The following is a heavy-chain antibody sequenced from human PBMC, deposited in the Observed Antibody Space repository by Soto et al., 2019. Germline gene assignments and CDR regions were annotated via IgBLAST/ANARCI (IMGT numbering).Heavy chain of an antibody. CDR1: GFTFSSYF. V-gene: IGHV1-46*01. Sequence: SVKVSCNASGFTFSSYFMHWFRQAPGQGLQWVGIIKPSGGITDYAQEFQDKVTMTRDTSTSTVYMELSSLTSADTAVYYCAREYPSTYYFDSWGQGTLVTVSS. J-gene: IGHJ4*02. CDR2: IKPSGGIT. CDR3: AREYPSTYYFDS.